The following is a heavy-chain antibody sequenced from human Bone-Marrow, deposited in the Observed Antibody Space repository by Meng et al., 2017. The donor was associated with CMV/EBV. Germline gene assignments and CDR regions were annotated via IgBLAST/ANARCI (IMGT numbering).Heavy chain of an antibody. Sequence: GSLRLSCTVSGDSISTYYWSWIRQPPGKGLEWIAYIYYSGSTNYSPSLKSRVTISVDTSNNQFSLKLSSVAAADTAVYYCARDRREYSNNWNYFDYWGQGPLVTVPS. D-gene: IGHD6-13*01. J-gene: IGHJ4*02. V-gene: IGHV4-59*12. CDR1: GDSISTYY. CDR2: IYYSGST. CDR3: ARDRREYSNNWNYFDY.